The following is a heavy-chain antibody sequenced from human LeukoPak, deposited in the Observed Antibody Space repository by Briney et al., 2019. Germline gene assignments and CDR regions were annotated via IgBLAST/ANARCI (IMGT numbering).Heavy chain of an antibody. CDR1: GFTFSSYA. Sequence: GGSLRLSCAASGFTFSSYAMSWVRQAPGKGPEWVANVKQDGSEKYYVDSVKGRFTISRDNAETSLHLQMNSLRAEDTAVYYCARGGNHGDYWYFDLWGRGTLVTVSS. J-gene: IGHJ2*01. V-gene: IGHV3-7*01. CDR3: ARGGNHGDYWYFDL. D-gene: IGHD4-17*01. CDR2: VKQDGSEK.